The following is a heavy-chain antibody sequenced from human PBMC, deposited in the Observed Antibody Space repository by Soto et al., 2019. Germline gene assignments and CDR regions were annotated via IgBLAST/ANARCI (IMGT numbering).Heavy chain of an antibody. V-gene: IGHV4-31*01. J-gene: IGHJ4*02. CDR1: GGSISSGGYY. CDR3: AREVRFRWENYYFDY. CDR2: IYYSGST. D-gene: IGHD1-26*01. Sequence: PSETLSLTCTVSGGSISSGGYYWSWIRQHPGKGLEWIGYIYYSGSTYYNPSLKSQVTISVDTSKNQFSLKLSSVTAADTAVYYCAREVRFRWENYYFDYWGQGTLVTVSS.